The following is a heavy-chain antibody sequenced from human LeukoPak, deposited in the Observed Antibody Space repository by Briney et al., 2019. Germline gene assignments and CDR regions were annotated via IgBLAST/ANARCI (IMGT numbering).Heavy chain of an antibody. Sequence: GSLRLSCAASGFTVSSNYMSWVRQAPGKGLEWVSIIYSGGSTYYADSVKGRFTISRDNSKNTLYLQMNSLRAEDTAVYYCAKDPLPVIATSYFDSWGQGTLVTVSS. V-gene: IGHV3-66*01. CDR3: AKDPLPVIATSYFDS. D-gene: IGHD3-10*01. J-gene: IGHJ4*02. CDR1: GFTVSSNY. CDR2: IYSGGST.